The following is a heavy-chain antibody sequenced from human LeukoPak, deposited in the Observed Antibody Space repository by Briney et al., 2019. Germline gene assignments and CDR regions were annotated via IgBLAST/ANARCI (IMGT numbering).Heavy chain of an antibody. V-gene: IGHV3-11*06. CDR2: ISSSSSYT. CDR1: GFTFSDYY. Sequence: GGSLRLSCAASGFTFSDYYMSWIRQAPGKGLEWVSYISSSSSYTNYADSVKGRFTISRDNAKNSLYLQMNSLRAEDTAVYYCAREYSSGWYSSFHFDYWSQGTLVTVSS. CDR3: AREYSSGWYSSFHFDY. D-gene: IGHD6-19*01. J-gene: IGHJ4*02.